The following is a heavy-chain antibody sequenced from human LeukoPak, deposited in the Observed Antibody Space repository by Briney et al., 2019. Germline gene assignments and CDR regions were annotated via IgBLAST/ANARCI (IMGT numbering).Heavy chain of an antibody. CDR2: INPSGGST. CDR1: GYTFTSYY. D-gene: IGHD1-1*01. J-gene: IGHJ3*02. Sequence: ASVKVSCKASGYTFTSYYMHWVRQAPGQGLEWMGIINPSGGSTSYAQKFQGRVTMTRDTSTSTVYMELSSLRSEDTAVYYCATHERPEDAFDIWGQGTMVTVSS. CDR3: ATHERPEDAFDI. V-gene: IGHV1-46*01.